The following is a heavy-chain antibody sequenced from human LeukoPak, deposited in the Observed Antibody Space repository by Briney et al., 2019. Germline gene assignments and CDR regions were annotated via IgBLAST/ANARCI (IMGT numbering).Heavy chain of an antibody. CDR3: AREGYKYSSSWYYFDY. D-gene: IGHD6-13*01. V-gene: IGHV3-30*04. CDR2: ISYDGSNK. J-gene: IGHJ4*02. CDR1: GFTFSSYA. Sequence: GGSLRLSCAASGFTFSSYAMHWVRQAPGKGLEWVAVISYDGSNKYYADSLKGRFTISRDNSKNTLYLQMNSMRAEDTAVYYCAREGYKYSSSWYYFDYWGQGTLVTVSS.